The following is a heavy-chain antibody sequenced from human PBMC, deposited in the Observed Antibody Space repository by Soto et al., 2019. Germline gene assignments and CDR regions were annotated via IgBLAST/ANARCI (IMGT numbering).Heavy chain of an antibody. V-gene: IGHV3-21*01. CDR2: ISSSSSYI. CDR3: ARVGYSSGWNWGVGYYYYYGMDV. D-gene: IGHD6-19*01. J-gene: IGHJ6*02. Sequence: GGSLRLSCAASGFTFSSYSMNWVRQAPGKGLEWVSSISSSSSYIYYADSVKGRFTISRDNAKNSLYLQMNSLRAEDTAVYYCARVGYSSGWNWGVGYYYYYGMDVWGQGTTVTVSS. CDR1: GFTFSSYS.